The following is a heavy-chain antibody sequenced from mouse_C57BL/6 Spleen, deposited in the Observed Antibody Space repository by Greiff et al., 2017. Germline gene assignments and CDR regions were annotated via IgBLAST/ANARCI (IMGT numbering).Heavy chain of an antibody. J-gene: IGHJ2*01. CDR2: INYDGSST. V-gene: IGHV5-16*01. Sequence: EVMLVESEGGLVQPGSSMKLSCTASGFTFSDYYMAWVRQVPEKGLEWVANINYDGSSTYYLDSLKSRFNISKDNAKNILYLQVNSLKSEDTAAYYGARKGMGSYYFDYWGQGTTLTVSS. CDR3: ARKGMGSYYFDY. CDR1: GFTFSDYY.